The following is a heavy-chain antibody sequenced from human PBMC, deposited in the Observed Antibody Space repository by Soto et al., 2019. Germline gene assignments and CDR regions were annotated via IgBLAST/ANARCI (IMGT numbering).Heavy chain of an antibody. Sequence: QVQLQESGPGLVKPSGTLSLTCAVSGASISSSNWWNWVRQAPGKGLEWIGEIIHSGRTDYNPSLESRVTIPVDKSKNQFSLRLSSVTAADTAVYYCARALQGCSVTSCYLDIWGQGTTVTASA. CDR2: IIHSGRT. D-gene: IGHD2-2*01. CDR1: GASISSSNW. CDR3: ARALQGCSVTSCYLDI. V-gene: IGHV4-4*02. J-gene: IGHJ3*02.